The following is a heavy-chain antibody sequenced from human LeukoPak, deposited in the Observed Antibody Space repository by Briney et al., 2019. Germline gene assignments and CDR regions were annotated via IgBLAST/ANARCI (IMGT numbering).Heavy chain of an antibody. V-gene: IGHV3-21*01. D-gene: IGHD6-6*01. J-gene: IGHJ4*02. CDR3: ARVAARPDLNLDY. CDR1: GFTFSSYS. Sequence: PGGSLRPSCAASGFTFSSYSMNWVRQAPGKGLEWVSSISSSSSYIYYADSVKGRFTISRDNAKNSLYLQMNSLRAEDTAVYYCARVAARPDLNLDYWGQGTLVTVSS. CDR2: ISSSSSYI.